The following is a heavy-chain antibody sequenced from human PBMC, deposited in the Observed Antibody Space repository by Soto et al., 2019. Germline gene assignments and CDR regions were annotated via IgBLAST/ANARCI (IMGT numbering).Heavy chain of an antibody. Sequence: EVQLLESGGGLVQPGGSLRLSCAASGFTFSSYAMSWVRQAPGKGLEWVSAISGSGGSTYYADSVKGRFTISRDNSKNTLYLQLNSLRAEDTAVYYCAKDLQRTYYYYMDVWGKGTTVTVSS. V-gene: IGHV3-23*01. D-gene: IGHD4-4*01. CDR1: GFTFSSYA. CDR3: AKDLQRTYYYYMDV. CDR2: ISGSGGST. J-gene: IGHJ6*03.